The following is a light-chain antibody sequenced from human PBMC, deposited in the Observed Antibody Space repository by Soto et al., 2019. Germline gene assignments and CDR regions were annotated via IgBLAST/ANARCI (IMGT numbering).Light chain of an antibody. CDR2: GAS. V-gene: IGKV3-20*01. J-gene: IGKJ2*01. CDR3: QQYGGSPYT. CDR1: QSVRSNY. Sequence: EIVLTQSPGTLSLSPGERATLSCRASQSVRSNYLAWYQQKPGQAPRLLIYGASIRATGIPDRFSGTGSGTDFTLTIIRLEPEDFAVYYCQQYGGSPYTFGQGTKLEIK.